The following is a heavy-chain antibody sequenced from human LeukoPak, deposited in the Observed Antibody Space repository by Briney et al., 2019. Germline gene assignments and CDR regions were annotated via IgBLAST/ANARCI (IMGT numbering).Heavy chain of an antibody. CDR3: ARDLLYCSSTSCYGFYFDY. D-gene: IGHD2-2*01. Sequence: SVKVSCKASGYTFTSYGISWVRQAPGQGLEWMGWISAYNGNTNYAQKLQGRVTMTTDTSTSTAYMELRSLSSDDTAVYYCARDLLYCSSTSCYGFYFDYWGQGTLVTVSS. J-gene: IGHJ4*02. CDR1: GYTFTSYG. V-gene: IGHV1-18*01. CDR2: ISAYNGNT.